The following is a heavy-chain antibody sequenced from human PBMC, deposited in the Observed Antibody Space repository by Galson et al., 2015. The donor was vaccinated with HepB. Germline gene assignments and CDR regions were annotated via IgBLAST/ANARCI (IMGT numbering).Heavy chain of an antibody. CDR1: GYTFTGYY. CDR3: ARDQTVVEHPDAFDI. CDR2: INPNSGGT. J-gene: IGHJ3*02. V-gene: IGHV1-2*06. D-gene: IGHD4-23*01. Sequence: SVKVSCKASGYTFTGYYMHWVRQAPGQGLEWMGRINPNSGGTNYAQKFQGRVTMTRDTSISTAYMELSRLRSGDTAVYYCARDQTVVEHPDAFDIWGQGTMVTVSS.